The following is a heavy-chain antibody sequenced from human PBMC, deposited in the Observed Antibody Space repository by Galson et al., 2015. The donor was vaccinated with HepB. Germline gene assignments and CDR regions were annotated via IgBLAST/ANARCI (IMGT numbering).Heavy chain of an antibody. V-gene: IGHV4-31*03. CDR3: ARDRGHTIYGVTD. D-gene: IGHD3-3*01. J-gene: IGHJ4*02. Sequence: TLSLTCTVSGGSISSGGYYWSWIRQHPGKGLERIGYIYYSGSTYYNPSLKSRVTISVDTSKNQFSLKLSSVTAADTAVYYCARDRGHTIYGVTDWGQGTLVTVSS. CDR2: IYYSGST. CDR1: GGSISSGGYY.